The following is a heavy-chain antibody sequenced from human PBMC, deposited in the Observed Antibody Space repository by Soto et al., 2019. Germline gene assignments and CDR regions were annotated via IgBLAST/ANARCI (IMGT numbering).Heavy chain of an antibody. CDR1: GGTFSSYA. CDR3: ARTRPIAEILFDP. J-gene: IGHJ5*02. D-gene: IGHD2-2*01. CDR2: IIPIFGTA. Sequence: ASVKVSCKASGGTFSSYAISWVRQAPGQGLEWMGGIIPIFGTANYAQKFQGRVTITADESTSTAYMELSSLRSEDTAVYYCARTRPIAEILFDPWGQGTLVTVSS. V-gene: IGHV1-69*13.